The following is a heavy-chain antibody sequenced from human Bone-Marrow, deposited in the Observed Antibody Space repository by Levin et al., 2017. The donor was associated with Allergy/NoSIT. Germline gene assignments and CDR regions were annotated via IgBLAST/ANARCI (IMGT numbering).Heavy chain of an antibody. CDR3: AYDGGTTDGTDWFAP. CDR1: GFSLTTVGVG. J-gene: IGHJ5*02. V-gene: IGHV2-5*01. Sequence: SGPTLVKPTQTLTLTCTFSGFSLTTVGVGVGWIRQPPGKALECLALIYWNDDKRYSPSLKDRLTITKDTSRNQVVLTMTNMDPVDTATYYCAYDGGTTDGTDWFAPWGQGTLVTVSS. D-gene: IGHD1-1*01. CDR2: IYWNDDK.